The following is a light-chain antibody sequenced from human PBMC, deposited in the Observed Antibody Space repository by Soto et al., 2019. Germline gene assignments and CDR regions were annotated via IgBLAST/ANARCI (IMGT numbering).Light chain of an antibody. V-gene: IGLV1-44*01. CDR1: SSNIGSNT. Sequence: QSVLTQPPSASGTPGKRVTISCSGSSSNIGSNTVNWYQQLPGTAPKLLIYSNNQRPSGVPDRFSGSKSGTSASLAISGLPSEDEAEYYCAAWDDSLNGYVVFGGGTKLTVL. CDR2: SNN. J-gene: IGLJ2*01. CDR3: AAWDDSLNGYVV.